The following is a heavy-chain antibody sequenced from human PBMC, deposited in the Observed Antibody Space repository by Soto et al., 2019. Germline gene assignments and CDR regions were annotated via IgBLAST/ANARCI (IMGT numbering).Heavy chain of an antibody. J-gene: IGHJ6*02. V-gene: IGHV3-30*18. CDR3: AKDHKRGMDV. CDR2: ISYDGSNK. CDR1: GFTFSSYG. Sequence: QVQLVESGGGVVQPGRSLRLSCAASGFTFSSYGMHWVRQAPGKGLEWVAVISYDGSNKYYADSVKGRFTISRDNSKNTLYLQMNSRRAEDTAVYYCAKDHKRGMDVWGQGTTVTVSS.